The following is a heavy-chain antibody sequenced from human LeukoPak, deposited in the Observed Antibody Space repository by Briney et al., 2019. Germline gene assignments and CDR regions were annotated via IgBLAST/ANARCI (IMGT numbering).Heavy chain of an antibody. J-gene: IGHJ4*02. CDR2: MNPNSGDT. D-gene: IGHD3-22*01. CDR3: ARGLGDYYDSSGYPDY. V-gene: IGHV1-8*01. Sequence: ASVKVSCKASGYTFTTYDITWVRQATGQGLEWMGWMNPNSGDTAYAQKFQGRVAMTRDTSISTAYMELSSLRSEDTAVYYCARGLGDYYDSSGYPDYWGQGTLVTVSS. CDR1: GYTFTTYD.